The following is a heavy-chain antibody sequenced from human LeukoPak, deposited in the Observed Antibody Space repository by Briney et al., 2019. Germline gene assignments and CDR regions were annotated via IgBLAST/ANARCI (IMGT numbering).Heavy chain of an antibody. CDR1: GFTFSSYA. J-gene: IGHJ4*02. CDR2: ISKSDGST. CDR3: ARDSGYAEIDY. D-gene: IGHD5-12*01. V-gene: IGHV3-21*04. Sequence: GGSLRLSCAASGFTFSSYAMTWVRQAPGKGLAWVSSISKSDGSTYYADSVKGRFTISRDNAKNSLYLQMNSLRAEDTAVYYCARDSGYAEIDYWGQGTLVTVSS.